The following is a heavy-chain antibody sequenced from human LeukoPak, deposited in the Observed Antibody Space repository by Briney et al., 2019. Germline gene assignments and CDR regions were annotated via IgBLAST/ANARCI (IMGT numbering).Heavy chain of an antibody. Sequence: SETLSLTCTVSGGSISSGGYYWSWIRRHPGKGLEWIGYIYYSGSTYYNPSLKSRVTISVDTSKNQFSLKLSSVTAADTAVYYCARGCYYDSSGYYCYYYGMDVWGQGITVTVSS. D-gene: IGHD3-22*01. J-gene: IGHJ6*02. CDR1: GGSISSGGYY. CDR3: ARGCYYDSSGYYCYYYGMDV. CDR2: IYYSGST. V-gene: IGHV4-31*03.